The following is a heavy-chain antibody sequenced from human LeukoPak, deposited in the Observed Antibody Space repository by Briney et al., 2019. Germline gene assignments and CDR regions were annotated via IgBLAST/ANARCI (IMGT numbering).Heavy chain of an antibody. J-gene: IGHJ5*02. CDR1: GYSISSGYY. CDR3: APIVGTTEGWFDP. V-gene: IGHV4-38-2*02. D-gene: IGHD1-26*01. CDR2: IYHSGST. Sequence: SETLSLTCTVSGYSISSGYYWGWIRQPPGKGLEWIGNIYHSGSTYYNPSLKSRVTISVDTSKNRFSLKLSSVTAADTAVYYCAPIVGTTEGWFDPWGQGTLVTVSS.